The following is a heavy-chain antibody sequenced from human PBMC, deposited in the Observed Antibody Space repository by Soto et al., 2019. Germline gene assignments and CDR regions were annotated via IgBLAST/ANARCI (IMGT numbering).Heavy chain of an antibody. CDR2: IYHSGST. D-gene: IGHD6-13*01. CDR1: GGSVSSGSYY. J-gene: IGHJ1*01. Sequence: SETLSLTCTVSGGSVSSGSYYWSWIRQPPGKGLEWIGYIYHSGSTSYNPSLKSRVTISVDKSKNQFSLKLSSVTAADTAVYYCARIAAAGTYFQHWGQGTLVTVSS. V-gene: IGHV4-61*01. CDR3: ARIAAAGTYFQH.